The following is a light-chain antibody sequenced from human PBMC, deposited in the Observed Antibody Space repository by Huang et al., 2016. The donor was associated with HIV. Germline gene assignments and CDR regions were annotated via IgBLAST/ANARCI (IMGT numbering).Light chain of an antibody. CDR3: QQYNTFWT. Sequence: DIQMTQSPSILSASVGDRVTIPCRASQSVSTWLAWYQQKPGHPPKRLIYKSSTLESGVPSRFSGSGSGTEFTLTISSLQPDDFATYYCQQYNTFWTFGQGTKV. CDR2: KSS. J-gene: IGKJ1*01. CDR1: QSVSTW. V-gene: IGKV1-5*03.